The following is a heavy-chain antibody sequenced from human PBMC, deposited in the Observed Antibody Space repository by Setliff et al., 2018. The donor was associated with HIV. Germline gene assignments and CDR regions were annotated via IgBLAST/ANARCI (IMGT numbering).Heavy chain of an antibody. D-gene: IGHD1-1*01. Sequence: SETLSLTCTVSGGSIRSDYWSWIRQPPGKGLEWIGYIYYSGSTNYNPSLKSRVTISVDTSKNHFSLKLRSVTAADTAVYYCAQLGMVDDFDYWGQGTLVTVSS. CDR1: GGSIRSDY. CDR2: IYYSGST. V-gene: IGHV4-59*01. J-gene: IGHJ4*02. CDR3: AQLGMVDDFDY.